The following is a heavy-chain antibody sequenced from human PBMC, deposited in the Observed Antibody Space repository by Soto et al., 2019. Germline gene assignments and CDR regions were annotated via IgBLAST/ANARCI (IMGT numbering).Heavy chain of an antibody. CDR1: GFTFSSYA. J-gene: IGHJ3*02. CDR2: ISGSGGST. V-gene: IGHV3-23*01. D-gene: IGHD3-10*01. Sequence: GGSLRLSCAASGFTFSSYAMSWVRQAPGKGLEWVSAISGSGGSTYYADSVKGRVTISRDNSKNTLYLQMNSLRAEDTAVYYWAKAIQDTLWFGELALTNDAFDIWGQGTMVTVSS. CDR3: AKAIQDTLWFGELALTNDAFDI.